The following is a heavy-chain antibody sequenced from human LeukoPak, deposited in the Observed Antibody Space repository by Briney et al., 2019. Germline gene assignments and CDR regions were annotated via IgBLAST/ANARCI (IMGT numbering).Heavy chain of an antibody. CDR3: ARSDILTGYNYFGY. V-gene: IGHV4-59*01. CDR1: GGSISSYY. CDR2: IYYSGST. J-gene: IGHJ4*02. D-gene: IGHD3-9*01. Sequence: SETLSLTCTVSGGSISSYYWSWIRQPPGKGLEWIGYIYYSGSTNYNPSLKSRVTISVDTSKNQFSLKLSSVTAADTAVYYCARSDILTGYNYFGYWGQGTLVTVSS.